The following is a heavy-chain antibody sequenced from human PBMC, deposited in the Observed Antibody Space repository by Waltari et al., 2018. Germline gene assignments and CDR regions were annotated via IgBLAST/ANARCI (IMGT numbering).Heavy chain of an antibody. CDR3: VRLEDCSGPGGNCYSGDSFALDV. D-gene: IGHD2-15*01. J-gene: IGHJ6*02. Sequence: QVQLQQWGAGQLQPSETLSLTCAVYGGSFSGYYWGWIRQPPGKGLEWSGEINHNGNRDRNPYHRSRRTMLVDTSRSQSSLKVNSVTAADTAVYYCVRLEDCSGPGGNCYSGDSFALDVWGQGPRSPSP. CDR1: GGSFSGYY. CDR2: INHNGNR. V-gene: IGHV4-34*02.